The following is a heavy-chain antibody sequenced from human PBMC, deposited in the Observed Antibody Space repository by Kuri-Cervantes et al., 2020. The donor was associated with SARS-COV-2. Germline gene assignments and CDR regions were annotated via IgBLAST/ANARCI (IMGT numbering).Heavy chain of an antibody. D-gene: IGHD2-2*01. CDR2: IYPGDSDT. J-gene: IGHJ4*02. Sequence: GGSLRLSCKGFGYSFTSYWIGWVRQMPGKGLEWMGIIYPGDSDTRYSPSFQGQVTISADKSISTAYLQWSSLKASDTAMYYCARPSDYCSSTSCLDYWGQGTLVTVSS. V-gene: IGHV5-51*01. CDR3: ARPSDYCSSTSCLDY. CDR1: GYSFTSYW.